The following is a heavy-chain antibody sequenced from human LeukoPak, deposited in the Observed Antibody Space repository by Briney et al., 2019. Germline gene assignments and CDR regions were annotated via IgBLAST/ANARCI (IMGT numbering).Heavy chain of an antibody. CDR3: ASNYYGSGSLDY. CDR2: IYYSGST. V-gene: IGHV4-59*08. J-gene: IGHJ4*02. Sequence: SETLSLTCTVSGVSISSYYWSWIRQPPGNGLEWIGYIYYSGSTNYNPSLKSRVTISVDTSKNQFSLKLSSVTAADTAVYYCASNYYGSGSLDYWGQGNLVTVSS. D-gene: IGHD3-10*01. CDR1: GVSISSYY.